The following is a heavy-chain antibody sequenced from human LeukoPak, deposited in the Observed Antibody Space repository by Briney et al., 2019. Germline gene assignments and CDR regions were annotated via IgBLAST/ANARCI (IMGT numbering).Heavy chain of an antibody. CDR3: ARQFYYDSGGSHY. D-gene: IGHD3-22*01. J-gene: IGHJ4*02. V-gene: IGHV4-39*01. Sequence: SETLSLTCTVSGGSISSSTYYWAWIRQPPGKGLEWTGTIHYSGSTYYNPSLESRVTISVDTSKNQFSLKLSSVTAADTAVYYCARQFYYDSGGSHYWGQGTLVTVSS. CDR1: GGSISSSTYY. CDR2: IHYSGST.